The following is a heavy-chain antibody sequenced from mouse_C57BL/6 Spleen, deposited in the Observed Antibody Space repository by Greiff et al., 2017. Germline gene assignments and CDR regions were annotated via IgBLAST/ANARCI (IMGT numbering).Heavy chain of an antibody. D-gene: IGHD2-2*01. V-gene: IGHV2-6*01. CDR3: ASLYGDDGFAY. J-gene: IGHJ3*01. Sequence: VKLMESGPGLVAPSQSLSITCTVSGFSLTSYGVDWVRQSPGKGLEWLGVIWGVGSTNYNSALKSRLSISKDNSKSQVFLKMNSLQTDDTAMYYGASLYGDDGFAYGGQGTLVTVSA. CDR1: GFSLTSYG. CDR2: IWGVGST.